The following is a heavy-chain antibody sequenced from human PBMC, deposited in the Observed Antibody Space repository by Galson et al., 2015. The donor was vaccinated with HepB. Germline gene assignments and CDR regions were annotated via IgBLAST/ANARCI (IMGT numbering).Heavy chain of an antibody. CDR1: GFPFYSYS. CDR2: IKSNSDTI. D-gene: IGHD6-19*01. J-gene: IGHJ4*02. CDR3: ATVTSNSGWYFDN. Sequence: SLRLSCAASGFPFYSYSMNWVRQAPGKGLEWIAYIKSNSDTIYYADSVRGRFTISRDNAKDSLYLQMNSLRDEDTAVYYCATVTSNSGWYFDNWGQGALVTVSS. V-gene: IGHV3-48*02.